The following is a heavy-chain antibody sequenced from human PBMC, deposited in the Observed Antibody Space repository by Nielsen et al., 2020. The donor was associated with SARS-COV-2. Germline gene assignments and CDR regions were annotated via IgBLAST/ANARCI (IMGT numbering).Heavy chain of an antibody. CDR2: IYSGGSST. J-gene: IGHJ6*02. Sequence: GESLKISCAASGFTFSSYAMSWVRQAPGKGLEWVSVIYSGGSSTYYADSVRGRFTISRDNSKNTLYLQMNSLRAEDTAVYYCAKDLEDRTMVFYGMDVWGQGTTVTVSS. CDR3: AKDLEDRTMVFYGMDV. CDR1: GFTFSSYA. V-gene: IGHV3-23*03. D-gene: IGHD5-18*01.